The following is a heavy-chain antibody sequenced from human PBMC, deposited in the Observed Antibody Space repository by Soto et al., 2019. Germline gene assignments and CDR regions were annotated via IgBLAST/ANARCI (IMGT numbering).Heavy chain of an antibody. CDR1: GGIFSSFT. V-gene: IGHV1-69*06. D-gene: IGHD3-10*01. CDR3: ATHGATTMARGAMKHYYYVMDV. J-gene: IGHJ6*02. CDR2: IIPIFDTP. Sequence: SVKVSCKSSGGIFSSFTISWVRQAPGQGLECLGGIIPIFDTPTYAQNFQGRVTITADKSTNTVYMELSSLRSEDTAVYYCATHGATTMARGAMKHYYYVMDVWGQGTTVTVSS.